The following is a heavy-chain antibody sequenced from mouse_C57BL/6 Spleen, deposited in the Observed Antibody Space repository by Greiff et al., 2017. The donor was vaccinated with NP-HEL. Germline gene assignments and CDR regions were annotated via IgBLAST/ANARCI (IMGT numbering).Heavy chain of an antibody. CDR1: GYSITSGYY. J-gene: IGHJ2*01. CDR3: ARSYGSSPYFDY. CDR2: ISYDGSN. V-gene: IGHV3-6*01. Sequence: DVKLQESGPGLVKPSQSLSLTCSVTGYSITSGYYWNWIRQFPGNKLEWMGYISYDGSNNYNPSLKNRISITRDTSKNQFFLKLNSVTTEDTATYYCARSYGSSPYFDYWGQGTTLTVSS. D-gene: IGHD1-1*01.